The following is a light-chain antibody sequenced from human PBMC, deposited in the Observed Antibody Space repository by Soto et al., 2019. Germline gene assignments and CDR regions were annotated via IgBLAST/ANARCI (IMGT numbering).Light chain of an antibody. J-gene: IGLJ2*01. Sequence: QSVLTQPPSASGTPGQRVTISCSGSSSNIGSNYVYRYQQLPGTAPKVLIYSDNLRPSGVPDRFSGSKSGTSASLAISGLRSEDEADYYCAAWDDSLSGRVLFGGGTKVTVL. CDR1: SSNIGSNY. CDR3: AAWDDSLSGRVL. V-gene: IGLV1-47*02. CDR2: SDN.